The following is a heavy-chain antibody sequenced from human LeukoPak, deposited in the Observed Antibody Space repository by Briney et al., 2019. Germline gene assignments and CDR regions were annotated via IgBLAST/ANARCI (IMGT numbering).Heavy chain of an antibody. CDR2: INPSGGST. CDR3: ARDKDVLRFLEWLLPYYYYGMDV. D-gene: IGHD3-3*01. Sequence: ASVTVSCKASGYTFTSYYMHWVRQAPGQGLEWMGIINPSGGSTSYAQKFQGRVTMTRDTSTSTVYMELSSLRSEDTAVYYCARDKDVLRFLEWLLPYYYYGMDVWGQGATVTVSS. CDR1: GYTFTSYY. V-gene: IGHV1-46*01. J-gene: IGHJ6*02.